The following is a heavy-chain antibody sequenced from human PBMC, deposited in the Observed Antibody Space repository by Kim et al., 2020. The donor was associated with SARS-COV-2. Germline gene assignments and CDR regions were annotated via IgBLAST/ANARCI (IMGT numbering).Heavy chain of an antibody. D-gene: IGHD3-10*01. V-gene: IGHV3-30*04. CDR2: IFYDGSHT. CDR1: GFTFNIHS. J-gene: IGHJ4*02. Sequence: GGSLRLSCAASGFTFNIHSLHWVRHAPGKGLEWVSRIFYDGSHTSYPDSVKGRFIISRDNTKSTLYLQMNSLRPEDTAVYYCVAEIGSSIFDYCGQSTL. CDR3: VAEIGSSIFDY.